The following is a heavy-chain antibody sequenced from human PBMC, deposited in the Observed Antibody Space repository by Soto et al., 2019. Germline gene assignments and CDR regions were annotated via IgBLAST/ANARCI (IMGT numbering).Heavy chain of an antibody. CDR3: ARDPQGVWDNWFDP. CDR1: GGSISSYY. CDR2: IYYSGST. V-gene: IGHV4-59*01. Sequence: PSETLSLTCTVSGGSISSYYWSWIRQPPGKGLEWIGYIYYSGSTNYNPSLKSRVTISVDTSKNQFSLKLSSVTAADTAVYYCARDPQGVWDNWFDPWGQGTLVTVSS. D-gene: IGHD1-26*01. J-gene: IGHJ5*02.